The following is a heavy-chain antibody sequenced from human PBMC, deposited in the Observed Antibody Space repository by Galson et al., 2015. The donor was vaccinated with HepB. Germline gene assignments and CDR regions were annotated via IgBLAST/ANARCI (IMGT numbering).Heavy chain of an antibody. Sequence: SLRLSCAASGFTFSSYAMHWVRQAPGKGLEWVAVISYDGSNKYYADSVKGRFTISRDNSKNTLYLQMNSLRTEDTAVYYCARDGPETSLYYYMDVWGKGTTVTVSS. V-gene: IGHV3-30-3*01. J-gene: IGHJ6*03. D-gene: IGHD3/OR15-3a*01. CDR2: ISYDGSNK. CDR1: GFTFSSYA. CDR3: ARDGPETSLYYYMDV.